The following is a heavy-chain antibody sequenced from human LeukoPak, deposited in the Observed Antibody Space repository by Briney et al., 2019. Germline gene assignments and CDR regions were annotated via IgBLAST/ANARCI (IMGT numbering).Heavy chain of an antibody. Sequence: QPGGSLRLSCGASGFTFSSYWMSWVRQAPGKGLEWVANINQDGSEKYYVDSVEGRFTISRDNAKNSLYLQMNSLRADDTAVYYCANEGAYTSSSPTGYWGQGTLVTVSS. CDR3: ANEGAYTSSSPTGY. J-gene: IGHJ4*02. CDR2: INQDGSEK. D-gene: IGHD6-6*01. V-gene: IGHV3-7*01. CDR1: GFTFSSYW.